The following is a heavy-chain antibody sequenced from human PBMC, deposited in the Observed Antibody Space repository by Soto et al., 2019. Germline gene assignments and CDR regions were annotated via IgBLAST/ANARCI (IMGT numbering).Heavy chain of an antibody. CDR3: ARRYGGTFDY. Sequence: QVQLQESGPGLAKPSETLSLTCTVSGGSISSYYWSWIRQPPGKGLEWIGYIYYSGSTNYNPSLKRRVTISVDTSKNQFSLKLSSVTAADTAVYYCARRYGGTFDYWGQGTLVTVSS. J-gene: IGHJ4*02. CDR2: IYYSGST. D-gene: IGHD2-15*01. CDR1: GGSISSYY. V-gene: IGHV4-59*08.